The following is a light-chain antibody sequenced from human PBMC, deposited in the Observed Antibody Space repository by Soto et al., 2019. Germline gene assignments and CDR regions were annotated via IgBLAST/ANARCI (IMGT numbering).Light chain of an antibody. V-gene: IGLV2-14*03. CDR2: DVS. CDR3: SSYTSSSTDV. CDR1: SSDVGAYNY. Sequence: QSALTQPASVSGSPGQSIAISCTGTSSDVGAYNYVSWYQQHPGKAPKLMIYDVSNRPSGVSNRFSGSKSDNTASLTISGLQAEDEADYYCSSYTSSSTDVFGTGTKLIVL. J-gene: IGLJ1*01.